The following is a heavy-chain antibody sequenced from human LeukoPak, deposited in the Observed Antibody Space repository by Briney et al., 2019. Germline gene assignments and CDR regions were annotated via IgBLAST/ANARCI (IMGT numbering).Heavy chain of an antibody. V-gene: IGHV1-2*02. D-gene: IGHD6-19*01. CDR2: INPNSGGT. Sequence: ASVKVSCKASGYTFTNYAMNWVRQAPGQGLEWMGWINPNSGGTNYAQKFQGRVTMTRDTSISTAYMELSRLRSDDTAVYYCARDGTSSVAGIASYWGQGTLVTVSS. J-gene: IGHJ4*02. CDR3: ARDGTSSVAGIASY. CDR1: GYTFTNYA.